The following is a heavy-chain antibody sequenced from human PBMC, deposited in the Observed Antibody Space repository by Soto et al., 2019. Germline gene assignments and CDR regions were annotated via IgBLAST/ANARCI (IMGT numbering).Heavy chain of an antibody. CDR3: ANSRRWFGELTYGMDV. V-gene: IGHV3-30*18. CDR2: ISYDGSNK. D-gene: IGHD3-10*01. J-gene: IGHJ6*02. CDR1: GFTFNIYS. Sequence: GGSLRLSCAASGFTFNIYSMNWVRQAPGKGLEWVAVISYDGSNKYYADSVKGRFTISRDNSKNTLYLQMNSLRAEDTAVYYCANSRRWFGELTYGMDVWGQGTTVTVSS.